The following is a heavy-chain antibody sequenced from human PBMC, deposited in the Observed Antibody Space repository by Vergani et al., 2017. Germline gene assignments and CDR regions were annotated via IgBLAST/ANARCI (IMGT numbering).Heavy chain of an antibody. Sequence: EVQLVESGGGLVQPGRSLRLSCAASGFTFDDYAMHWVRQAPGKGLEWVSGISWNSGSIGYADSVKGRFTISRDNAKNSLYLQMNSLRAEDMALYYCAKTPHYVILTPTTFDYWGQGTLVTFSS. CDR2: ISWNSGSI. CDR1: GFTFDDYA. CDR3: AKTPHYVILTPTTFDY. J-gene: IGHJ4*02. D-gene: IGHD3-9*01. V-gene: IGHV3-9*03.